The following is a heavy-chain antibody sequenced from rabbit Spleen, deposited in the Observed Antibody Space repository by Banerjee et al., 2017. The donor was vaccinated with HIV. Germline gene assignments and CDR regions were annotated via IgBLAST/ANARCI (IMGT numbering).Heavy chain of an antibody. CDR1: GFSFSSNW. J-gene: IGHJ4*01. CDR3: ARSYAVGYNL. CDR2: IDTSDGDT. D-gene: IGHD4-2*01. V-gene: IGHV1S45*01. Sequence: LEESGGGLVKPGGTLTLTCTVSGFSFSSNWICWVRQAPGKGLEWIACIDTSDGDTDYANWPKGRFTISKASSTTVTLRLNSLTAADTATYFCARSYAVGYNLWGPGTLVTVS.